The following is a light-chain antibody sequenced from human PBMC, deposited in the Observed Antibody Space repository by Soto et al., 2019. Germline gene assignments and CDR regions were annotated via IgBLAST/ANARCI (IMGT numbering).Light chain of an antibody. CDR1: QSVSSIY. V-gene: IGKV3-20*01. Sequence: LAYRRGTHTLSQEERATLSCRASQSVSSIYLAWYQQKPGQAPRLLIYGASSRATGIPDRFSGSGSGTDFTLTISRLEPEDFAVYYCQQYGSSRWTFGQGTKVDIK. CDR3: QQYGSSRWT. J-gene: IGKJ1*01. CDR2: GAS.